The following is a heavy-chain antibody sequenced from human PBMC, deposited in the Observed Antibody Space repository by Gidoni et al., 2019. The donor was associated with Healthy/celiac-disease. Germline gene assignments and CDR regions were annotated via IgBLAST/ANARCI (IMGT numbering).Heavy chain of an antibody. CDR3: ARIRGGSYWIYAFDI. CDR2: IFSNNEK. Sequence: QVTLKESGPVLVKPTATLTLTCTVSGFSLSNARMGVSWIRQPPGKALEWLAHIFSNNEKSYSTSLKSRLTISKDTSKSQVVLTMTNMDPVDTATYYCARIRGGSYWIYAFDIWGQGTMVTVSS. D-gene: IGHD1-26*01. J-gene: IGHJ3*02. V-gene: IGHV2-26*01. CDR1: GFSLSNARMG.